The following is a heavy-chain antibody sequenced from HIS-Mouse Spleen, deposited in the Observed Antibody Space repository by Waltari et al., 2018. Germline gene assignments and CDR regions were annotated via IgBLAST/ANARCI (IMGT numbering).Heavy chain of an antibody. J-gene: IGHJ3*02. Sequence: QVQLQQWGAGLLKPSETLSLTCAAHGGSFSGYYWSWIRQPPGKGLEWTGEINHSGSTNYNPSLKSRVTISVDTSKNQFSLKLSSVTAADTAVYYCARGRGSSDAFDIWGQGTMVTVSS. D-gene: IGHD6-6*01. CDR2: INHSGST. CDR3: ARGRGSSDAFDI. CDR1: GGSFSGYY. V-gene: IGHV4-34*01.